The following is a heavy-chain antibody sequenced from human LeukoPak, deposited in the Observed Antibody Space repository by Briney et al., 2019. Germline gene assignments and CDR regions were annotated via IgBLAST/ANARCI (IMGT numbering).Heavy chain of an antibody. V-gene: IGHV4-39*02. Sequence: SETLSLTCTVSGGSISSSYYYWGWLRQPQGLGLEWFGSVYYSRSTYYNPSLKRRVTISVDTSKNQFSLKLSSATAADTAVYYCAREYYYDSSGLYYFDYWGQRTLVTVSS. CDR1: GGSISSSYYY. D-gene: IGHD3-22*01. J-gene: IGHJ4*02. CDR3: AREYYYDSSGLYYFDY. CDR2: VYYSRST.